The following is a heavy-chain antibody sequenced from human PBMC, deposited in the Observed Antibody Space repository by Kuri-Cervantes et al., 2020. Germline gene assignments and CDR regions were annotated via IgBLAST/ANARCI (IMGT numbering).Heavy chain of an antibody. CDR3: AKEDEYYGSGSYYNN. CDR1: GFTFSSYA. D-gene: IGHD3-10*01. Sequence: GGSLRLSCAASGFTFSSYAMNWVRQAPGKGLEWVAGISDGGSTTYYADSVKGRFTISRDNSKNTLYLQMNSLRAEDTAVYYCAKEDEYYGSGSYYNNWGQGTLVTVSP. CDR2: ISDGGSTT. J-gene: IGHJ4*02. V-gene: IGHV3-23*01.